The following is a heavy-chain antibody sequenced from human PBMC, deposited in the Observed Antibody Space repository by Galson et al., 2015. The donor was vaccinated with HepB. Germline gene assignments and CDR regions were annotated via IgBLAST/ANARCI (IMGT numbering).Heavy chain of an antibody. CDR2: ISYDGSNK. D-gene: IGHD2-2*01. CDR3: AKDQSTVVPAAILFWYFDL. V-gene: IGHV3-30*18. CDR1: GFTFSSYG. Sequence: SLRLSCAASGFTFSSYGMHWVRQAPGKGLEWVAVISYDGSNKYYADSVKGRFTISRDNSKNTLYLQMNSLRAEDTAVYYCAKDQSTVVPAAILFWYFDLWGRGTLVTVSS. J-gene: IGHJ2*01.